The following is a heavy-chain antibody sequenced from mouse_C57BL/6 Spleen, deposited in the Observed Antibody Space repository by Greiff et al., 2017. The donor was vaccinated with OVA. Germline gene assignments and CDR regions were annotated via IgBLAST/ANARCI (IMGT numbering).Heavy chain of an antibody. CDR1: GYTFTSYW. V-gene: IGHV1-64*01. CDR3: ARVHGNYDY. J-gene: IGHJ2*01. Sequence: QVQLQQSGAELVKPGASVKLSCKASGYTFTSYWMHWVKQRPGQGLEWIGMIHPNSGSTNYNEKFKSKATLTVDKSSSTAYMLLSSLTSEDSAVCYSARVHGNYDYWGKGTTLTVSS. D-gene: IGHD2-1*01. CDR2: IHPNSGST.